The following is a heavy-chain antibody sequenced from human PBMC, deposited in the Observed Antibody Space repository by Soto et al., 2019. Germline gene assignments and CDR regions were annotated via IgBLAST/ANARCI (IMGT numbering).Heavy chain of an antibody. CDR3: ARDRLGATGDY. D-gene: IGHD1-26*01. Sequence: ASVKVSCKASGYTFTSYGISWVRQAPGQGLEWMGWISAYDANTNYAQKLQGRVTMTTDTSTSTSYMELRSLRSDDTAVYFCARDRLGATGDYWGQGTLVTGS. CDR2: ISAYDANT. J-gene: IGHJ4*02. CDR1: GYTFTSYG. V-gene: IGHV1-18*01.